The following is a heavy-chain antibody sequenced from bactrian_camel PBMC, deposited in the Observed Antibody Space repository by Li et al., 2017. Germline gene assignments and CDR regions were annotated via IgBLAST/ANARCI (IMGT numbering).Heavy chain of an antibody. Sequence: HVQLVESGGGSVQTGGSLRLTCSAIGEGFGRYCMAWFRQVPGKGREGIAVIDKDGRTNYADSVSGRFTVSKDLAKNSLYLQMNSLKPEDTAVYYCAADRGYGLDCDDGAGYWGQGTQVTVS. J-gene: IGHJ6*01. D-gene: IGHD3*01. CDR2: IDKDGRT. V-gene: IGHV3S9*01. CDR1: GEGFGRYC. CDR3: AADRGYGLDCDDGAGY.